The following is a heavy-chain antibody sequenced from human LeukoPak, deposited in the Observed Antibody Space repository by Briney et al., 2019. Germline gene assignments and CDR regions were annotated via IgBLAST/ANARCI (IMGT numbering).Heavy chain of an antibody. J-gene: IGHJ4*02. CDR2: IYSGGST. CDR1: GFTVSSNY. Sequence: GGSLRLSCAASGFTVSSNYMSWVRQAPGKGLEWVSVIYSGGSTYYADSVKGRFTISRDNSENTLYLQMNSLRAEDTAVYYCARTYDSSGFYFDYWGQGTLVTVSS. D-gene: IGHD3-22*01. CDR3: ARTYDSSGFYFDY. V-gene: IGHV3-66*01.